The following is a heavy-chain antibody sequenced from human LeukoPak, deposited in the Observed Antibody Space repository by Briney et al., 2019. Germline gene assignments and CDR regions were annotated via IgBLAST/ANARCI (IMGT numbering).Heavy chain of an antibody. D-gene: IGHD3-10*01. CDR1: GGPISSYY. CDR3: ARGGWFGEFYYFDY. J-gene: IGHJ4*02. CDR2: IYYSGST. Sequence: TSETLSLTCTVSGGPISSYYWSWIRQPPGKGLEWIGYIYYSGSTNYNPSLKSRVTISVDTSKNQFSLKLSSVTAADTAVYYCARGGWFGEFYYFDYWGQGTLVTVSS. V-gene: IGHV4-59*08.